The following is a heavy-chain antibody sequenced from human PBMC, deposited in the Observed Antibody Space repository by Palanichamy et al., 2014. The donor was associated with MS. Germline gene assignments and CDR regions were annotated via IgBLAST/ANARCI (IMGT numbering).Heavy chain of an antibody. V-gene: IGHV1-3*01. J-gene: IGHJ6*03. Sequence: QLVQSGREVKKPGASVKVSCKASGYTFTGNAIHWVRQAPGQRLEWMGRINAGNGDTKYSQKFQGRATITRDTSASTAYMELSSLRSEDTAVYYCARATEAARSMHRVYYYYYMDVWGKGTTVTVSS. CDR3: ARATEAARSMHRVYYYYYMDV. CDR1: GYTFTGNA. D-gene: IGHD4-17*01. CDR2: INAGNGDT.